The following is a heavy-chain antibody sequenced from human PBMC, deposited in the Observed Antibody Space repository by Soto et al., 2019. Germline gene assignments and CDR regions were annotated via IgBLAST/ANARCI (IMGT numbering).Heavy chain of an antibody. Sequence: QVQLQESGPGLVRPSETLSLTCSVSGGSVSSGAYYWTWIRQPPGKGLEWIGDIYYSGSTYYNHSLKSRVTISVDTTKNQFSLNLTSVTAADTAVYYCARGTSEMVFDYWGQGTLVTVSS. V-gene: IGHV4-61*08. CDR1: GGSVSSGAYY. J-gene: IGHJ4*02. CDR3: ARGTSEMVFDY. CDR2: IYYSGST. D-gene: IGHD2-8*01.